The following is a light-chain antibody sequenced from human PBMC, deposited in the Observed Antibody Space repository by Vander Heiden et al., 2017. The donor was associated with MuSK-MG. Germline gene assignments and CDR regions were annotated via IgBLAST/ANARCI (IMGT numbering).Light chain of an antibody. CDR2: GAS. J-gene: IGKJ2*01. CDR3: QQYNNWPHT. V-gene: IGKV3-15*01. CDR1: QSVSSN. Sequence: EIVMTQSPPTLSVSPAERATLSCRSSQSVSSNLAWYQQKPGQAPRLLIYGASTRATGIPARFSGSGSGTEFTLTISSLQSEDFAVYYCQQYNNWPHTFGQGTKLEIK.